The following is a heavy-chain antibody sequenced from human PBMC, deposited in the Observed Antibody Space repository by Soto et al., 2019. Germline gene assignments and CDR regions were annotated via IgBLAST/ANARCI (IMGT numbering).Heavy chain of an antibody. CDR3: ARAGGKGYYYYYYMDV. V-gene: IGHV4-59*01. Sequence: SETLSLTCTVSCSSISSYYGSWIRQPPGKGLDWIGYFYYSGSTNYNPSLKSRVTISVDTSKSQFSLKLSSVTAADTAVYYCARAGGKGYYYYYYMDVWGKATRVTAAS. CDR2: FYYSGST. J-gene: IGHJ6*03. CDR1: CSSISSYY.